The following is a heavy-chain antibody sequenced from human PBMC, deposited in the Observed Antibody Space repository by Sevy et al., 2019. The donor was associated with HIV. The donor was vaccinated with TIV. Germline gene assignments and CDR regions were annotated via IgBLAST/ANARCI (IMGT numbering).Heavy chain of an antibody. CDR1: GFTFSSYS. D-gene: IGHD5-12*01. J-gene: IGHJ4*02. V-gene: IGHV3-21*06. CDR2: IGSSSSYI. CDR3: ASGGYSGYVDY. Sequence: GGSLRLSCAASGFTFSSYSMNWVRQAPGKGLEWVSSIGSSSSYIYYADSVKGRFTISRDNAKNSLYLQLNSLRAEDTAVYYCASGGYSGYVDYWGQGTLVTVSS.